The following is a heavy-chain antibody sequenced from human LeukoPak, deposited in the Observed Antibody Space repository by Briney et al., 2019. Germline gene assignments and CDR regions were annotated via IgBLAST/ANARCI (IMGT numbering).Heavy chain of an antibody. CDR2: VNPVSGRT. V-gene: IGHV1-2*02. CDR3: ARADRLVGSPYLIGP. Sequence: ASVKVSCKTSGYNFIDYYMHWVRQAPGQGLEWMGWVNPVSGRTSIAQKFQDRISLTRDSSITTFLEVTWLTSDDTAIYYCARADRLVGSPYLIGPWGQGTLVTVSS. CDR1: GYNFIDYY. J-gene: IGHJ5*02. D-gene: IGHD1-26*01.